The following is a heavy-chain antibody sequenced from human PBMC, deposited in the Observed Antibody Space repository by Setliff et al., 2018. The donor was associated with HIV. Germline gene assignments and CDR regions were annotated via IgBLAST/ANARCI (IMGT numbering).Heavy chain of an antibody. CDR1: GGSFNGYS. V-gene: IGHV4-34*01. Sequence: SETLSLTCAVYGGSFNGYSWSWIRLPPGKGLEWIGEINHSGNTNYNPSLKSRITMSVDTSKNQFSLKLRSVTAADTAVYFCARGPKSPRFDYWGQGTRVTVSS. CDR3: ARGPKSPRFDY. J-gene: IGHJ4*02. CDR2: INHSGNT.